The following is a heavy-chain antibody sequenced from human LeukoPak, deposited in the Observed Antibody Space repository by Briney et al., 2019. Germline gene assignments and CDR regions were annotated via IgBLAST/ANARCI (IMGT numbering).Heavy chain of an antibody. D-gene: IGHD3-10*01. CDR2: IYRSGSA. V-gene: IGHV4-39*01. J-gene: IGHJ5*02. CDR3: ARTSMVRGVIGGFDP. Sequence: SETLSLTCNVSGDSVSSDNFYWAWIRQPPGKGPEWIGTIYRSGSAYHNPSLKSRLTISIDTSKNQFSLKLSSVTAADTAVYYCARTSMVRGVIGGFDPWGQGTLVTVSS. CDR1: GDSVSSDNFY.